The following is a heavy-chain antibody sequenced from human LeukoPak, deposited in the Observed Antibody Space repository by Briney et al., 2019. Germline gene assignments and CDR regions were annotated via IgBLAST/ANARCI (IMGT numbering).Heavy chain of an antibody. D-gene: IGHD3-10*01. CDR1: GGSISSYY. V-gene: IGHV4-59*01. CDR2: IYYSGST. CDR3: ARAGYYYGSGSYYNTPHFDY. Sequence: TSETLSLTCTVSGGSISSYYWSWIRQPPGKGLEYVGYIYYSGSTYYNPSLKSRVTISVDTSKNQLSLKLSSVTAADTAVYYCARAGYYYGSGSYYNTPHFDYWGQGTLVTVSS. J-gene: IGHJ4*02.